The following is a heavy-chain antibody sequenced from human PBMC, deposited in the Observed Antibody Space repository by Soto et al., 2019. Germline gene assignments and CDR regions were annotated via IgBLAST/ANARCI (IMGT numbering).Heavy chain of an antibody. J-gene: IGHJ1*01. V-gene: IGHV3-30-3*01. CDR3: ARDNRLSRDYYDSSGYYPF. Sequence: PGGSLRLSCAASGFTFSSYAMHWVRQAPGKGLEWVAVISYDGSNKYYADSVKGRFTISRDNSKNTLYLQMNSLRAEDTAVYYCARDNRLSRDYYDSSGYYPFWGQGTLVTVSS. D-gene: IGHD3-22*01. CDR2: ISYDGSNK. CDR1: GFTFSSYA.